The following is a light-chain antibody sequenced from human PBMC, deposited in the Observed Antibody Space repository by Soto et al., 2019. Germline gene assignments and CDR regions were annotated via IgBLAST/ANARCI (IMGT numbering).Light chain of an antibody. V-gene: IGKV1-27*01. CDR1: QGISNY. CDR3: KKYNSAPPWT. CDR2: AAS. Sequence: DIQMTQSPSSLSASVGDRVTITCRASQGISNYLAWYQQKPGKVPKLLIYAASTLQSGVPSRFSGSGSGTDFTITISSLQPEYVAPHCCKKYNSAPPWTFGHGPKEEIK. J-gene: IGKJ1*01.